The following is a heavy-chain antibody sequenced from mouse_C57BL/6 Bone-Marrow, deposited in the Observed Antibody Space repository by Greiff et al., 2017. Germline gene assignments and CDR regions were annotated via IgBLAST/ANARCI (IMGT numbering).Heavy chain of an antibody. V-gene: IGHV1-50*01. CDR3: ARERGSIYAMDY. CDR1: GYTFTSYW. D-gene: IGHD1-1*01. Sequence: QVQLQQPGAELVKPGASVKLSCKASGYTFTSYWMQWVKQRPGQGLEWIGEIDPSDSYTNYNQKFKGKATLTVDTSSSTAYMQLSSLTSEDSAVYYCARERGSIYAMDYWGQGTSVTVSS. CDR2: IDPSDSYT. J-gene: IGHJ4*01.